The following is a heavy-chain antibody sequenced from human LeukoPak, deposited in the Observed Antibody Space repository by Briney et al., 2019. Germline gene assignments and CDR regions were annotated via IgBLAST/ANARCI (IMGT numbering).Heavy chain of an antibody. D-gene: IGHD3-16*02. CDR1: GSSVNSDQY. CDR2: VHQTGSP. CDR3: AMLRLGELSLLANAYDI. Sequence: SETLSLTCDVSGSSVNSDQYWGWMRHSPGAGLEWIARVHQTGSPYYNPSLGSRVSLSIDSTKNSFSLRLTSVTAADTAVYYCAMLRLGELSLLANAYDIWGQGTMVIVSS. V-gene: IGHV4-38-2*01. J-gene: IGHJ3*02.